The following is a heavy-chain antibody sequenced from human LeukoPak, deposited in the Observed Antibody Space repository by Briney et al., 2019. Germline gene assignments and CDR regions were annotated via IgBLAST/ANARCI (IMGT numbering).Heavy chain of an antibody. J-gene: IGHJ4*02. CDR2: IIPIFGTA. CDR1: GGTFSSYA. Sequence: ASVKVSCKASGGTFSSYAISWVRQAPGRGLEWMGGIIPIFGTANYAQKFQGRVTITADESTSTAYMELSSLRSEDTAVYYCARLGEYCSSTSCANVYWGQGTLVTVSS. D-gene: IGHD2-2*01. CDR3: ARLGEYCSSTSCANVY. V-gene: IGHV1-69*01.